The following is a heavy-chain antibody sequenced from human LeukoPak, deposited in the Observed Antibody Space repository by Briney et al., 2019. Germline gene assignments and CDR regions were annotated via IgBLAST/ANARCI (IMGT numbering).Heavy chain of an antibody. V-gene: IGHV3-30*18. CDR1: GFTFSSYG. J-gene: IGHJ4*02. D-gene: IGHD7-27*01. Sequence: GRSLRLSCAASGFTFSSYGMHWVRQAPGKGLEWVAVISYDGSNKYYADSVKGRFTISRDNSKNTLYLQMNSLRAEDTAVYYCAKIPLGDCWGQGTLVTVSS. CDR3: AKIPLGDC. CDR2: ISYDGSNK.